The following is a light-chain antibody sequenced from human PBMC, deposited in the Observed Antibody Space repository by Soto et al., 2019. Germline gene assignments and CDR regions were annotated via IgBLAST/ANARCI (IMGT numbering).Light chain of an antibody. V-gene: IGKV3-11*01. Sequence: EIVLTQSPATLSLSPGERDTLSCRASQSVSSYLAWYQQKPGQAPRLLIYDASNRATGIPARCSGSGSGTAFTLAISSLEPEDFAIYYCRQRMNLPPVTGGGGTKVVIK. CDR2: DAS. CDR3: RQRMNLPPVT. J-gene: IGKJ4*01. CDR1: QSVSSY.